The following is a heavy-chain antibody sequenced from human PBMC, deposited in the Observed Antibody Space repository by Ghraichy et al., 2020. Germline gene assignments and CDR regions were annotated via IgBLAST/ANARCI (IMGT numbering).Heavy chain of an antibody. Sequence: GGSLRLSCAASGFTFSDHYMDWVRQAPGKGLEWVGRTRNKANSYTTEYAASVKGRFTISRDDSKNSLYLQMNSLKTEDTAVYYCARERADSGWAFDYWGQGTLVTVSS. V-gene: IGHV3-72*01. CDR3: ARERADSGWAFDY. J-gene: IGHJ4*02. CDR1: GFTFSDHY. CDR2: TRNKANSYTT. D-gene: IGHD5-12*01.